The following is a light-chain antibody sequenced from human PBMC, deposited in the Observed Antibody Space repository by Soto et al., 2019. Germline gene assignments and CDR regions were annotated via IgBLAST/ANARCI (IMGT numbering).Light chain of an antibody. CDR1: QGISNY. V-gene: IGKV1-27*01. CDR3: QKYNSAPLT. Sequence: DIQMTQSPSSLSASVGYRGTITCRSSQGISNYLGWYQQKPGKVPKLLIYAASTLQSGVPSRFSRSGSRTDFTLTISSLQTEDVATYYCQKYNSAPLTFGGGTKLDIK. J-gene: IGKJ4*01. CDR2: AAS.